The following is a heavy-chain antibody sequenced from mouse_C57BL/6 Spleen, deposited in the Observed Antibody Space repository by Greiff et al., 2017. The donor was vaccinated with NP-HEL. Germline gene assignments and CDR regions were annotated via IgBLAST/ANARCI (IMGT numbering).Heavy chain of an antibody. J-gene: IGHJ4*01. V-gene: IGHV1-15*01. CDR2: IDPETGGT. CDR3: TRGVIYYGYGGAMDY. Sequence: QVQLKQSGAELVRPGASVTLSCKASGYTFTDYEMHWVKQTPVHGLEWIGAIDPETGGTAYNQKFKGKAILTADKSSSTAYMELRSLTSEDSAVYYCTRGVIYYGYGGAMDYWGQGTSVTVSS. CDR1: GYTFTDYE. D-gene: IGHD2-2*01.